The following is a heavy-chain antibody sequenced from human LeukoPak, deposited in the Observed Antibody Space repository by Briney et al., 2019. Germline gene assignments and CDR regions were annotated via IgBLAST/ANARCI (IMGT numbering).Heavy chain of an antibody. CDR1: GFTFSSYA. CDR3: ARERWSSSWTKSEYFDY. Sequence: PGRSLRLSCAASGFTFSSYAMHWVRQAPGKGLEWVAVISYDGSNKYYADSVKDRFTISRDNSKNTLYLQMNSLRAEDTAVYYCARERWSSSWTKSEYFDYWGQGTLVTVSS. V-gene: IGHV3-30*04. CDR2: ISYDGSNK. D-gene: IGHD6-13*01. J-gene: IGHJ4*02.